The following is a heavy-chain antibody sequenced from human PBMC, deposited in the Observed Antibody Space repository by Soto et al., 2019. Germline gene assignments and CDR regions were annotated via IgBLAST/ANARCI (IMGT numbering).Heavy chain of an antibody. CDR1: GFTFSSDA. Sequence: PVCSLRLFCAASGFTFSSDAMSLVRRAPGEGLEWVSAISSSGGSTYYADPVKGRFTISRDNAKNTLDPQMNSMRAEDTAVYYCAAPEDSSSWYYHSGFPFDYWGQGTLVTVSS. CDR3: AAPEDSSSWYYHSGFPFDY. V-gene: IGHV3-23*01. J-gene: IGHJ4*02. CDR2: ISSSGGST. D-gene: IGHD6-13*01.